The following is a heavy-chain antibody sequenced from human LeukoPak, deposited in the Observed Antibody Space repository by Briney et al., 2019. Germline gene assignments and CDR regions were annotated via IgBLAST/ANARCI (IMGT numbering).Heavy chain of an antibody. D-gene: IGHD5-18*01. Sequence: GGSLRLSCAASGFTFSSYGTHWVRQAPGKGLEWVAVISYDGSNKYYADSVKGRFTISRDNSKNTLYLQMNSLRAEDTAVYYCARELDTAMEIVHYYYGMDVWGQGTTVTVSS. CDR2: ISYDGSNK. V-gene: IGHV3-30*03. CDR1: GFTFSSYG. J-gene: IGHJ6*02. CDR3: ARELDTAMEIVHYYYGMDV.